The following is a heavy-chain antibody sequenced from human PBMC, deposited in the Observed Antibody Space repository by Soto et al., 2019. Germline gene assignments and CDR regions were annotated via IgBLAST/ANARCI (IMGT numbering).Heavy chain of an antibody. V-gene: IGHV1-69*13. CDR2: IIPIFGTA. CDR3: ARDRADSSGYYYFDY. Sequence: ASVKVSCKASGGTFSSYAISWVRQAPGQGLEWMGGIIPIFGTANYAQKFQGRVTITADESTSTAYMELSSLRSEDTAVYYCARDRADSSGYYYFDYWGQGTLVTVSS. D-gene: IGHD3-22*01. J-gene: IGHJ4*02. CDR1: GGTFSSYA.